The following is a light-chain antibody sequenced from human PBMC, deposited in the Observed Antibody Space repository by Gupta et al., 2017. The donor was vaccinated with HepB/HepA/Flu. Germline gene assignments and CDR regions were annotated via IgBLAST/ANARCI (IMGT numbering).Light chain of an antibody. V-gene: IGKV3-20*01. CDR1: QSVSSNY. CDR3: QQDGTSPRT. CDR2: GAS. Sequence: IVLTQSPVTLSLSPGDTATLSCRASQSVSSNYLAWYQQKPGQAPRLLIYGASSRATGIPDRFSGSGSETYFSLTISIREPEDFAVYYCQQDGTSPRTFGQGTEVEIE. J-gene: IGKJ1*01.